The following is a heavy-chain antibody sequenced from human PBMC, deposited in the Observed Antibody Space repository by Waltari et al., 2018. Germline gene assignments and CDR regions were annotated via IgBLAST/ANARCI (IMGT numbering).Heavy chain of an antibody. D-gene: IGHD4-17*01. V-gene: IGHV4-39*07. CDR3: ARDRVKGDYQPPFDY. J-gene: IGHJ4*02. CDR1: GGSISSSSYY. Sequence: QLQLQESGPGLVKPSETLSLTCTVSGGSISSSSYYWGWIRQPPGKGLEWIGSIYYSGSTYYNPSLKSRVTISVDTSKNQFSLKLSSVTAADTAVYYCARDRVKGDYQPPFDYWGQGTLVTVSS. CDR2: IYYSGST.